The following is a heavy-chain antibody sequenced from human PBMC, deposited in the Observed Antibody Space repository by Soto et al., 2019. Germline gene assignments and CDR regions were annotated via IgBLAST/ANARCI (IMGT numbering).Heavy chain of an antibody. V-gene: IGHV4-59*08. CDR1: GGSISSYY. D-gene: IGHD6-13*01. CDR2: IYYSGST. Sequence: QVQLQASVPGLVKPSETLSLTCIVSGGSISSYYWSWIRQPPGKGLESIGYIYYSGSTNYNPSLNSRVTISGDTSKNRLTLKGTSVTAADTAVYYCEKHGGSISWDSYFDYCVQGPLVAVAA. CDR3: EKHGGSISWDSYFDY. J-gene: IGHJ4*02.